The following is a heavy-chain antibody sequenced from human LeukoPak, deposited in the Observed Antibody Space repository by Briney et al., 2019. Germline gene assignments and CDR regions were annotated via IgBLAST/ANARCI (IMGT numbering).Heavy chain of an antibody. CDR2: IHQDGNEK. J-gene: IGHJ4*02. CDR1: GFTFSSYA. V-gene: IGHV3-7*04. Sequence: PGGSLRLSCAASGFTFSSYAMSWVRQAPGKGLEWVANIHQDGNEKYYVDSVKGRFTISRDNAKNSLYLQMNSLRAEDTAVYYCARGDKFSGDYWGQGTLVTVSP. D-gene: IGHD2-15*01. CDR3: ARGDKFSGDY.